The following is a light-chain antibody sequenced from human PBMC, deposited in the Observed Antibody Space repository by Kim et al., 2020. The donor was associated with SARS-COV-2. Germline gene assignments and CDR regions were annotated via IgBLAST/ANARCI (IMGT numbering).Light chain of an antibody. J-gene: IGKJ1*01. CDR1: QSVSGY. Sequence: EIVLTQSPATLSLSPGERATLSCRASQSVSGYLAWYQQKPGQAPRLLIYAASNRAAGIPARFSGSGSETDFTLTISSLEPEDFAVYYCQQGTNWPWTFGQGTKVDIK. CDR2: AAS. CDR3: QQGTNWPWT. V-gene: IGKV3-11*01.